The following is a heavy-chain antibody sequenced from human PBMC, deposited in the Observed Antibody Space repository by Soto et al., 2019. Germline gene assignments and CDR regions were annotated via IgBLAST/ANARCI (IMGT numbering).Heavy chain of an antibody. Sequence: GGSLRLSCAASGFTFSSYAMSWVRQAPGKGLEWVSAISGSGGSTYYADSVKGRFTISRDNSKNTLYLQMNSLRAEDTAVYYCASCPYWEWLLSPNWFDPWGQGTLVTVSS. J-gene: IGHJ5*02. V-gene: IGHV3-23*01. D-gene: IGHD3-3*01. CDR1: GFTFSSYA. CDR2: ISGSGGST. CDR3: ASCPYWEWLLSPNWFDP.